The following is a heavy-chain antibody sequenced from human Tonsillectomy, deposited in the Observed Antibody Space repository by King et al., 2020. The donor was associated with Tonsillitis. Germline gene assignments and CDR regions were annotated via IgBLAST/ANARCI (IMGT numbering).Heavy chain of an antibody. CDR3: ARGSRAIVVVVAANNWFDP. J-gene: IGHJ5*02. V-gene: IGHV4-34*01. CDR2: INHSGST. D-gene: IGHD2-15*01. CDR1: GGSFSGYY. Sequence: VQLPQWGAGLLKPSETLSLTCAVYGGSFSGYYWSWIRQPPGKGLEWIGEINHSGSTNYNPSLKSRVTISVDTSKNQFSLKLSSVTAADTAVYYCARGSRAIVVVVAANNWFDPWGQGTLVTVSS.